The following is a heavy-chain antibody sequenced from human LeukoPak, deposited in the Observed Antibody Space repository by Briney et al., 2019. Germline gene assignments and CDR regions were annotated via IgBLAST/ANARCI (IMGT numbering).Heavy chain of an antibody. CDR3: AREGIAVAGQKFDY. Sequence: SETLSLTCAVYGGSFSGYYWSWIRQPPGKGLEWIGEINHSGSTNYNPSLKSRVTISVDTSKSQFSLKLSSVTAADTAVYYCAREGIAVAGQKFDYWGQGTLVTVSS. D-gene: IGHD6-19*01. CDR2: INHSGST. V-gene: IGHV4-34*01. J-gene: IGHJ4*02. CDR1: GGSFSGYY.